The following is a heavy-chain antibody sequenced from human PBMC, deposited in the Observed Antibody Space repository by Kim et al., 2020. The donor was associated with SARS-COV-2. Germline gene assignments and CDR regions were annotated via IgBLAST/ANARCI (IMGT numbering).Heavy chain of an antibody. CDR3: AKDLSPIVGAPDY. J-gene: IGHJ4*02. Sequence: YADSVKVRFTISRDNSKNTLYLQMNRLRAEDTAVYYCAKDLSPIVGAPDYWGQGTLVTFSS. V-gene: IGHV3-30*02. D-gene: IGHD1-26*01.